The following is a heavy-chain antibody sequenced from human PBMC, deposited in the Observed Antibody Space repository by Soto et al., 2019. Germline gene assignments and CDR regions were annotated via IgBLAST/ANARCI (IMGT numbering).Heavy chain of an antibody. J-gene: IGHJ4*02. CDR2: IIPIFGTA. Sequence: QVQLVQSGAEVKKPGSSVKVSCKASGGTFSSYAISWVRQAPGQGLEWMGGIIPIFGTANYAQKFQGRVTITADESTSTAYVELSSLRSEDAAVYYCASYCSGGSCYEGGFDYWGQGTLVTVSS. CDR3: ASYCSGGSCYEGGFDY. V-gene: IGHV1-69*01. D-gene: IGHD2-15*01. CDR1: GGTFSSYA.